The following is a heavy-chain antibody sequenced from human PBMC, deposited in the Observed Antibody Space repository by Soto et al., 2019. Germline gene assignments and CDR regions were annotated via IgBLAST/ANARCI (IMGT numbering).Heavy chain of an antibody. CDR2: TSVTAGTI. J-gene: IGHJ3*01. D-gene: IGHD2-21*02. CDR3: AKGFIVVVTAIRPDDNFEV. V-gene: IGHV3-23*01. CDR1: GFTFTTYA. Sequence: GGSLRLSCAASGFTFTTYAMNWVRQPPGKGLDWVGSTSVTAGTINYAACVKGLIDTSRDTSKNTLYLQMNCLRAEDTAVYYCAKGFIVVVTAIRPDDNFEVGGQGTMVTVSS.